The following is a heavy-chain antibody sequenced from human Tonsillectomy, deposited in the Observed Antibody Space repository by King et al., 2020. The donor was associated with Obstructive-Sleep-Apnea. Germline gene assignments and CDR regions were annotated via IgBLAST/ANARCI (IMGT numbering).Heavy chain of an antibody. V-gene: IGHV3-30*18. CDR3: AKAHQENNYFGMDV. CDR2: ISYDGSHK. J-gene: IGHJ6*02. CDR1: GFTFRTYG. Sequence: HVQLVESGGGVVQPGRSLRLSCAASGFTFRTYGMHWVRQAPGKGLEWVAVISYDGSHKNYEDSVKGRFSISRDNSKNTLYLEMNSLRAEDTAVYYCAKAHQENNYFGMDVWGQGPTVTVSS.